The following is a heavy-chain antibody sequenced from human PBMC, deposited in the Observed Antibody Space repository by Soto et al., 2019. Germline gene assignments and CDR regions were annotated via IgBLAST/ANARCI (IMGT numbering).Heavy chain of an antibody. D-gene: IGHD3-9*01. J-gene: IGHJ4*02. Sequence: QVQLQESGPGLVKPSETLSVTCTVSGGSVSSGSYYWSWIRQPPGKGLEWIGYIYYSGSTNYNPSLKSRVTISVDTSKNQFSLKLSSVTAADTAVYYCARDALTGHNGPYFDYWGQGTLVTVST. CDR3: ARDALTGHNGPYFDY. CDR1: GGSVSSGSYY. CDR2: IYYSGST. V-gene: IGHV4-61*01.